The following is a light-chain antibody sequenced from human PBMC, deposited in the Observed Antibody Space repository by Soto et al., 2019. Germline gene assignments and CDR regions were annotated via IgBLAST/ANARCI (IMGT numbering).Light chain of an antibody. CDR3: QQRSDRRT. J-gene: IGKJ1*01. CDR1: QSVSTY. Sequence: EIVLTQSPGTLSLSPGERATLSCRASQSVSTYLAWYQQKLGQAPRLLIYGASNRATGIPARFSGSGSGTDFPLTSSRLEPEDFAVYYCQQRSDRRTFGQGTKVEIK. CDR2: GAS. V-gene: IGKV3-11*01.